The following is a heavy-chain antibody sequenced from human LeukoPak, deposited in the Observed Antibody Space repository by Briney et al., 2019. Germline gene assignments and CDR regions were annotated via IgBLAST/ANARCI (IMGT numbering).Heavy chain of an antibody. J-gene: IGHJ4*02. CDR2: ISGSGDST. D-gene: IGHD3-3*01. V-gene: IGHV3-23*01. CDR1: GFTFSGYA. Sequence: GGSLRLSCAASGFTFSGYAMSWVRQAPGKGLEWVSAISGSGDSTYYADSVKGRFTISRDNSKSMLYLQMNTLAGEYTAVYYCASSYDFWSVYYVRWGQGTLVTVS. CDR3: ASSYDFWSVYYVR.